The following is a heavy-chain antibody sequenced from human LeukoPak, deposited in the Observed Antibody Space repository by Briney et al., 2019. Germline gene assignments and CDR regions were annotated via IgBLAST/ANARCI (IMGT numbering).Heavy chain of an antibody. CDR1: GASISSYY. Sequence: SETLSLTCTVSGASISSYYWSWIRQPPGKGLEWIAYVFHSGSTNYNPSLKSRVTMSVDTSKNQFSLKLSSVTAADTAVYYCARDRYCSSTSCYPDYYYYMDVWGKGTTVTVSS. J-gene: IGHJ6*03. V-gene: IGHV4-59*12. D-gene: IGHD2-2*01. CDR2: VFHSGST. CDR3: ARDRYCSSTSCYPDYYYYMDV.